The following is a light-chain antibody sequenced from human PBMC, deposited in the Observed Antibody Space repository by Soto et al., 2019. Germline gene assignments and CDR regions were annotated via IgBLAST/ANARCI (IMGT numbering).Light chain of an antibody. CDR3: GADHGSGSNFDVV. J-gene: IGLJ2*01. V-gene: IGLV9-49*01. CDR1: SGYSNYK. CDR2: VGTGGIVG. Sequence: QSVLTQPPSASASLGAPVTLTCTLSSGYSNYKVDWYQQRPGKGPRFVMRVGTGGIVGSKGDGIPDRFSVLGSGLNRYLTIKNIQEEDESDYHCGADHGSGSNFDVVFGGGTKLTVL.